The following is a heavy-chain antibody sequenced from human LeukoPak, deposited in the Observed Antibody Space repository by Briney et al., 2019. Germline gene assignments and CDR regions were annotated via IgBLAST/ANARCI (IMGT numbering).Heavy chain of an antibody. CDR1: GFTFSSYA. CDR3: ATSGGRITIFGVANRDY. J-gene: IGHJ4*02. D-gene: IGHD3-3*01. V-gene: IGHV3-23*01. CDR2: ISGSGSST. Sequence: GGSLRLSCAASGFTFSSYAMSWVRQAPGKGLEWVSTISGSGSSTYYADSVKGRFTISRDNAKNSLYLQMNSLRAEDTAVYYCATSGGRITIFGVANRDYWGQGTLVTVSS.